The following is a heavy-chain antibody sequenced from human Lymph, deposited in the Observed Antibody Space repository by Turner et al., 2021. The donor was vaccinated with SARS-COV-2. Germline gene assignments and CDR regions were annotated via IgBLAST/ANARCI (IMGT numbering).Heavy chain of an antibody. CDR1: GGSIRNYY. Sequence: QVQLQESGPGLVKPSETLSLICSVSGGSIRNYYWRWIRQPPGKGLECIGYSYYSGSTNYNPSLKSLFTISVDTSKNQVSLKLSSVTAADTAVYYCARARWLRGEVDYWGQGTLVTVSS. V-gene: IGHV4-59*01. D-gene: IGHD5-12*01. CDR3: ARARWLRGEVDY. J-gene: IGHJ4*02. CDR2: SYYSGST.